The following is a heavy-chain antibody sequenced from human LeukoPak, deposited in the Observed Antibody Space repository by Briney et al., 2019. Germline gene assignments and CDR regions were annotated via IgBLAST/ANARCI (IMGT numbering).Heavy chain of an antibody. V-gene: IGHV3-7*01. CDR1: GFTFSSYW. CDR3: ASSIVASDMDV. D-gene: IGHD6-6*01. CDR2: IKQDGSEK. Sequence: PGGSLRLSCAASGFTFSSYWMSWVRQAPGKGLEWVANIKQDGSEKYYVDSVKGRFTISRDNAKNSLYLQMNSLRAEDTAVYYCASSIVASDMDVWGKGTTVTVSS. J-gene: IGHJ6*03.